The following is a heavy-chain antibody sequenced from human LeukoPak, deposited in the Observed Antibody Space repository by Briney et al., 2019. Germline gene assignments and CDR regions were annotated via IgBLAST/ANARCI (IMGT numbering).Heavy chain of an antibody. CDR3: ARGLIVVVPAAIGY. Sequence: GASVKVSCKASGYTFTGYYMHWVRQAPGQGLEWMGWINPNSGGTNYAQKFQGRVTMTRDTSTSTAYMELSRLRSDDTAVYYCARGLIVVVPAAIGYWGQGTLVTVSS. CDR1: GYTFTGYY. V-gene: IGHV1-2*02. CDR2: INPNSGGT. D-gene: IGHD2-2*01. J-gene: IGHJ4*02.